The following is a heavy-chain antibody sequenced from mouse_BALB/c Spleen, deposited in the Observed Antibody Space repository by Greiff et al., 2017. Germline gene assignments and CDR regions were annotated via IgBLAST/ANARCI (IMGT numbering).Heavy chain of an antibody. J-gene: IGHJ3*01. CDR3: TRPSTGPFAY. CDR1: GFTFSSYT. Sequence: EVQGVESGGGLVKPGGSLKLSCAASGFTFSSYTMSWVRQTPEKRLEWVATVSSGGSYTYYPDSVKGRFTISRDNAKNTLYLQMSSLKSEDTAMYYCTRPSTGPFAYWGQGTLVTVSA. V-gene: IGHV5-6-4*01. CDR2: VSSGGSYT. D-gene: IGHD1-1*01.